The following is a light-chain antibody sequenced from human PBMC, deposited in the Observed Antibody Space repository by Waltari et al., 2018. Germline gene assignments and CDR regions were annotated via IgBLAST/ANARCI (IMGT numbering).Light chain of an antibody. V-gene: IGLV2-8*01. CDR3: SSYAGSNNLV. CDR1: SSDVGGYNY. CDR2: EVS. J-gene: IGLJ2*01. Sequence: QSALTQPTSASGSPGQSVTISCTGTSSDVGGYNYVSWYQHHPGTAPKLMIYEVSKRPSGVPAHFSDSKSGNTASLAVSVLQAEDEAAYYCSSYAGSNNLVFGGGTKLTVL.